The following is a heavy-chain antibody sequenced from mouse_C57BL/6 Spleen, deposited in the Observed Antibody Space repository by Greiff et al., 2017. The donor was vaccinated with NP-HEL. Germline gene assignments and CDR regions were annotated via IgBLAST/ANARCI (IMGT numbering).Heavy chain of an antibody. D-gene: IGHD4-1*01. V-gene: IGHV6-6*01. CDR1: GFTFSDAW. CDR3: TPRLTGTFYAMDY. J-gene: IGHJ4*01. Sequence: EVQRVESGGGLVQPGGSMKLSCAASGFTFSDAWMDWVRQSPEKGLEWVAEIRNKATNHATYYAESVKGRFTISRDDSKSSVYLQMNSVRAEDTGIYYCTPRLTGTFYAMDYWGQGTSVTVSS. CDR2: IRNKATNHAT.